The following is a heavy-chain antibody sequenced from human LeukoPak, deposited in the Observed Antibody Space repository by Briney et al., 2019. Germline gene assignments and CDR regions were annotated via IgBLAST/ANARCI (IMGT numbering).Heavy chain of an antibody. D-gene: IGHD4-17*01. CDR3: ARDPSGEYGDYFDY. J-gene: IGHJ4*02. CDR2: INSDGSST. Sequence: GGSLRLSCAASGFTFSSYWMHWVRQDPGKGLVWVSRINSDGSSTTYADSVKGRFTISRDNAKNTLYLQMNSLRAEDTAVYYCARDPSGEYGDYFDYWGQGTLVTVSS. CDR1: GFTFSSYW. V-gene: IGHV3-74*01.